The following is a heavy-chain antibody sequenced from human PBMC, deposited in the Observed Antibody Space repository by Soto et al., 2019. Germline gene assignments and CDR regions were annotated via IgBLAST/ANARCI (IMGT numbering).Heavy chain of an antibody. CDR3: AKNDWSVYPLGGF. CDR2: SSGGGGPT. J-gene: IGHJ1*01. CDR1: GFSISSSA. V-gene: IGHV3-23*01. Sequence: EVQLLESGGGLVQPGGSLRLSCTVSGFSISSSAFSWVRQTPGKGLESVSASSGGGGPTHYADSVKGRFTISRDNSKNTLYLQINSLRAEDTAVYYCAKNDWSVYPLGGFWGRGTLVSVSS. D-gene: IGHD3-3*01.